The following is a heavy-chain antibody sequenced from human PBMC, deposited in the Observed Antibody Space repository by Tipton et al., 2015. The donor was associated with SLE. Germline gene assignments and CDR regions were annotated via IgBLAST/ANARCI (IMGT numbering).Heavy chain of an antibody. CDR3: ARSLYCSGGSCYSGDFDY. V-gene: IGHV3-11*03. CDR1: GFTFSDYY. D-gene: IGHD2-15*01. CDR2: ISSSSSYT. J-gene: IGHJ4*02. Sequence: SLRLSCAASGFTFSDYYMSWIRQAPGKGLEWVSYISSSSSYTNYADSVKGRFTISRDNAKNSLYLQMNSLRAEDTAVYYCARSLYCSGGSCYSGDFDYWGQGTLVTVSS.